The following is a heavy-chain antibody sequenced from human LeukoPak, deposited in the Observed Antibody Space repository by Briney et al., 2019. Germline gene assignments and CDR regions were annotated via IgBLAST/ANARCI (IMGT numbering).Heavy chain of an antibody. Sequence: PGGSLRLSRAASGFTFSSYAMSWVRQAPGKGLEWVSAISGSGGSTYYADSVKGRFTISRDNSKNTLYLQMNSLRAEDTAVYYCAKDLHYDILTGYYNYWGQGTLVTVSS. D-gene: IGHD3-9*01. J-gene: IGHJ4*02. V-gene: IGHV3-23*01. CDR1: GFTFSSYA. CDR2: ISGSGGST. CDR3: AKDLHYDILTGYYNY.